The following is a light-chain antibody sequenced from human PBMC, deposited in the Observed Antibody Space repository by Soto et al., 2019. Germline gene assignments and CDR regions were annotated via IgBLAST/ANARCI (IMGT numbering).Light chain of an antibody. CDR1: QSISTY. CDR3: QQSYSAPGT. V-gene: IGKV1-39*01. CDR2: AAS. Sequence: IQMTQSPSSLSASVGDRVTITCRASQSISTYLNWYQQKPGKAPKLLIYAASSLQSGVPSRFSGSGSGTEFTLTITSLQPEDSASYYCQQSYSAPGTFGQGTKLEIK. J-gene: IGKJ2*01.